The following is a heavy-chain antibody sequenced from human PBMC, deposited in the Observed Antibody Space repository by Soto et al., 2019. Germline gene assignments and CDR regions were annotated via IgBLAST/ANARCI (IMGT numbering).Heavy chain of an antibody. D-gene: IGHD6-19*01. CDR2: INHSGST. Sequence: SETLSLTCAVYGGSFSGYYWSWIRQPPGKGLEWIGEINHSGSTNYNPSLKSRVTISVDTSKNQFSLKLSSVTAADTAVYYCARGGAQWLVRRDWYFDLWGRGTLVTVSS. J-gene: IGHJ2*01. V-gene: IGHV4-34*01. CDR3: ARGGAQWLVRRDWYFDL. CDR1: GGSFSGYY.